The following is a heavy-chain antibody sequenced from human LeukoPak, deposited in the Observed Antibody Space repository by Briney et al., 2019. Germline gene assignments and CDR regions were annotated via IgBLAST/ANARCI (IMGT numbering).Heavy chain of an antibody. V-gene: IGHV3-74*01. CDR1: GFTFSSYW. CDR2: INSDGSTT. CDR3: ARAPHSSSWYRIAVAGTMDV. Sequence: GGSLRLSCAASGFTFSSYWMHWVRQAPGKGLVWVSRINSDGSTTNYADSVKGRFTISRDNAKNSLYLQMNSLRAEDTAVYYCARAPHSSSWYRIAVAGTMDVWGKGTTVTISS. J-gene: IGHJ6*03. D-gene: IGHD6-19*01.